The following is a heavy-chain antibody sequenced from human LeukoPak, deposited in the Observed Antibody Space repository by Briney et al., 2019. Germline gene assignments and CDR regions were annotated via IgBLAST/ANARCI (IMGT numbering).Heavy chain of an antibody. CDR3: ARVGSGGSAHAFDI. CDR1: GFTFSSYW. D-gene: IGHD2-15*01. V-gene: IGHV3-74*01. CDR2: INSDGSST. Sequence: GGSLRLSCAASGFTFSSYWVHWVRQAPGKGLVWVSRINSDGSSTSYADSVKGRFTISRDNSKNTLYLQMNSLRAEDTAVYYCARVGSGGSAHAFDIWGQGTMVTVSS. J-gene: IGHJ3*02.